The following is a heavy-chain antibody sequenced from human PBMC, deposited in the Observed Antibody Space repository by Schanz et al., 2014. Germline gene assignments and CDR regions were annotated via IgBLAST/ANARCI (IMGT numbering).Heavy chain of an antibody. CDR2: ISYNGSDK. V-gene: IGHV3-33*05. J-gene: IGHJ6*02. Sequence: QVQLVESGGGVVQPGGSLRLSCAASGFTFSTFGMHWVRQAPGKGLEWVAVISYNGSDKFYADSVKGRFTISRDNSKNTLYLQMNSLRAEDTAVYYCARDRQQLVGRIGYYYGMDVWGQGTTVTVSS. CDR1: GFTFSTFG. D-gene: IGHD6-13*01. CDR3: ARDRQQLVGRIGYYYGMDV.